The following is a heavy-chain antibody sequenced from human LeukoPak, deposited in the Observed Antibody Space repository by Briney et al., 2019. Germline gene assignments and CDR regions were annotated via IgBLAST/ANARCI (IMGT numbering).Heavy chain of an antibody. V-gene: IGHV4-34*01. CDR3: ARHRGRWFDP. D-gene: IGHD1-1*01. CDR1: GESFSGYY. J-gene: IGHJ5*02. Sequence: SETLSLTCAVYGESFSGYYWSWIRQPPGKGLEWIGEINHSGSTNYNPSLKSRVTISVDTSKNQFSLKLSSVTAADTAVYYCARHRGRWFDPWGQGTLVTVSS. CDR2: INHSGST.